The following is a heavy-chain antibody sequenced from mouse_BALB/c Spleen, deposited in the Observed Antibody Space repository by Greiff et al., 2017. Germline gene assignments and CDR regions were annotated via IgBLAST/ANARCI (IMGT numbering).Heavy chain of an antibody. D-gene: IGHD1-1*01. CDR1: GFDFSRYW. J-gene: IGHJ1*01. V-gene: IGHV4-1*02. Sequence: EVMLVESGGDLVKPGGSLKLSCAASGFDFSRYWMSWVRQAPGKGLEWIGEINPDSSTINYTPSLKDKFIISRDNAKNTLYLQMSKVRSEDTALYYCARRGGRYYWYFDVWGAGTTVTVSS. CDR2: INPDSSTI. CDR3: ARRGGRYYWYFDV.